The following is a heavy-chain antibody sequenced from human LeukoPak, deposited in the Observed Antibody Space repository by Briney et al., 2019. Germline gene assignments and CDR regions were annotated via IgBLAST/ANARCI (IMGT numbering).Heavy chain of an antibody. CDR1: GGSFSGYY. CDR3: ARQWLVSPLFDY. Sequence: SETLSLTCAVYGGSFSGYYWSWIRQPPGQGLEWIGEINHSGSTNYNPSLRSRVTVSVHTSKNQLSLKLSSVTAADTAVYYCARQWLVSPLFDYWGQGTLVTVSS. J-gene: IGHJ4*02. CDR2: INHSGST. V-gene: IGHV4-34*01. D-gene: IGHD6-19*01.